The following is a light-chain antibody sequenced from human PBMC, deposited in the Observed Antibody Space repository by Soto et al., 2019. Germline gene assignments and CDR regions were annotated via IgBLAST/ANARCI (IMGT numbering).Light chain of an antibody. CDR2: AAS. CDR1: QDIRND. V-gene: IGKV1-6*01. CDR3: LYDFKLPRT. Sequence: AIQLTQSPSSLSASVGDRVTISCRASQDIRNDLGWYQQKPGKAPRLLIYAASTLDSGVPSRFSGSGSGTSFTLTISSLQPEDSATYYCLYDFKLPRTLAQGTKVDIK. J-gene: IGKJ1*01.